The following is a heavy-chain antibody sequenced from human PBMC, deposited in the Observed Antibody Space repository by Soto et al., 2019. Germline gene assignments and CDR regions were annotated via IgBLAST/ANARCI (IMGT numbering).Heavy chain of an antibody. CDR2: VQAYATT. V-gene: IGHV4-4*07. CDR1: GDPINADD. Sequence: SETLSLTCTVSGDPINADDWWSWIRQPAGKGLEWIGRVQAYATTDYNPSLKSRATMSLDTSKNQVSLKLRAVTAADTAVYYCAKGAGPPWFDPWGQGTLVTVSS. CDR3: AKGAGPPWFDP. J-gene: IGHJ5*02.